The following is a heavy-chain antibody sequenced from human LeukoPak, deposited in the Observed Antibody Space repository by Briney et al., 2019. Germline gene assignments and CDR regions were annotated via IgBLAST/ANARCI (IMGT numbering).Heavy chain of an antibody. CDR3: AKDLRASIAAGSLDY. J-gene: IGHJ4*02. V-gene: IGHV3-23*01. CDR2: ISGSGGST. Sequence: GGSLRLSCAASGFTFSSYAMSWVRQAPGKGLEWVSAISGSGGSTYYADSVKGRFTISRDNSKNTLYLQMNSLRAEDTAVYYCAKDLRASIAAGSLDYWGQGTLVTVSS. CDR1: GFTFSSYA. D-gene: IGHD6-13*01.